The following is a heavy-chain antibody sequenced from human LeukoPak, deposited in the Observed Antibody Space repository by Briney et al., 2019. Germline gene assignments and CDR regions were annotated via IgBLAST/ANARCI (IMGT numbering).Heavy chain of an antibody. CDR2: ISGSDNTI. D-gene: IGHD3-16*01. V-gene: IGHV3-48*03. CDR1: GFTFSSYE. J-gene: IGHJ4*02. CDR3: ARDGGPLDY. Sequence: PGGSLRLSCAASGFTFSSYEMNWVRQAPGKGLEWVSYISGSDNTIYYADSVKGRFTISRDNAKNSLYLQMNSLRAEDTAVYYCARDGGPLDYWGQGTLVTVS.